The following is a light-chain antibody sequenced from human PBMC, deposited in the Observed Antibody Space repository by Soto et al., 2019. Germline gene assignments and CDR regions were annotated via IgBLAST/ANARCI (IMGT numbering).Light chain of an antibody. V-gene: IGLV2-14*01. Sequence: QSVLTQPASVSGSPGQSITISCTGTSSDVGGYNYVSWYQHHPGKAPKLMIHEVSDRPSGISNRFSGSKSGNTASLTISGLQAEDEADYYCSSYTSATTYVFGTGTKGTVL. J-gene: IGLJ1*01. CDR1: SSDVGGYNY. CDR2: EVS. CDR3: SSYTSATTYV.